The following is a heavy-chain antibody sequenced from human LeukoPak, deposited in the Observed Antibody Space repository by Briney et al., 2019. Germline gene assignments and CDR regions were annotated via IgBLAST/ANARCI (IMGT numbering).Heavy chain of an antibody. CDR3: AKDLGNYYDSSGYYSYYFDY. CDR1: GFTFSDYG. CDR2: ISYDGSNK. J-gene: IGHJ4*02. V-gene: IGHV3-30*18. Sequence: GGSLRLSCAASGFTFSDYGIHWVRQAPGKGLEWVSRISYDGSNKYYTDSVKGRFTISRGNSKNTLYLQMNSLRAEDTAVYYCAKDLGNYYDSSGYYSYYFDYWGQGTLVTVSS. D-gene: IGHD3-22*01.